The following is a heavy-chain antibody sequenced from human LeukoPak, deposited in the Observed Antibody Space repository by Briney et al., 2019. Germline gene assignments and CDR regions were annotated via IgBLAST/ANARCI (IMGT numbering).Heavy chain of an antibody. V-gene: IGHV4-34*01. D-gene: IGHD2-2*01. CDR3: ARGNRGSGCSSTSCSPDFDY. CDR2: INHSGST. CDR1: GGSFSGYY. Sequence: TSETLSLTCAVYGGSFSGYYWSWIRQPPGKGLEWIGEINHSGSTNYNPSLKSRGTITVNTSKNQFSLKLSSVTAADTAVYYCARGNRGSGCSSTSCSPDFDYWGQGTLVTVSS. J-gene: IGHJ4*02.